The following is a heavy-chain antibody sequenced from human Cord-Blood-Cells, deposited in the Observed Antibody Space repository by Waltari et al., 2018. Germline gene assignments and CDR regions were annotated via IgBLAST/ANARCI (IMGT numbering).Heavy chain of an antibody. D-gene: IGHD7-27*01. CDR1: GGTFSSYA. V-gene: IGHV1-69*06. Sequence: QVQLVQSGAAVKKPGSSVKVSCKASGGTFSSYAIRWVRQAPGQGLEWFGGIIPIFGTANYAQKFQGRVTITADKSTSTAYMELSSLRSEDTAVYYCARSTGDWYYYYGMDVWGQGTTVTVSS. CDR3: ARSTGDWYYYYGMDV. J-gene: IGHJ6*02. CDR2: IIPIFGTA.